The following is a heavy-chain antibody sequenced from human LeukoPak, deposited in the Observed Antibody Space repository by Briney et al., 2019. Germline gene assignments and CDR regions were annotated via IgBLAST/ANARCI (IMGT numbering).Heavy chain of an antibody. CDR1: GDSVSSNSAA. V-gene: IGHV6-1*01. D-gene: IGHD6-19*01. Sequence: SQTLSLTCAISGDSVSSNSAAWSWIRQSPSRGLEWLGRTYYRSKWYNDYAVSVKSRITINPDTSKNQFSLQLNSVSPENTPVYYCARSGYSSGWYSPRVDYWGQGTLVTVSS. CDR2: TYYRSKWYN. J-gene: IGHJ4*02. CDR3: ARSGYSSGWYSPRVDY.